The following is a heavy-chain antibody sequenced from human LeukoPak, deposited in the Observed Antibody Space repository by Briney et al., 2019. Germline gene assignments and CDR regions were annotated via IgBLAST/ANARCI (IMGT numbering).Heavy chain of an antibody. Sequence: SETLSLTCTVSGGSISSYYWTWIRQPPGKGLEWIGYIYYSGSTNYNPSPKSRVTISVDTSKNQFSLKLSSVTAADTALYYCARRSYGSASPLRMDVWGQGTTVTVSS. V-gene: IGHV4-59*08. CDR3: ARRSYGSASPLRMDV. D-gene: IGHD3-10*01. J-gene: IGHJ6*02. CDR1: GGSISSYY. CDR2: IYYSGST.